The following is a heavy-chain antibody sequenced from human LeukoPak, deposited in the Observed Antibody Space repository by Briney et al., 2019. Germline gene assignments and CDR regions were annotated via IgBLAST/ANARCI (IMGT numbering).Heavy chain of an antibody. CDR3: ARRAYSSGWYYYYYYMDV. Sequence: PSETLSLTCDVYGGSFRGYYWSWIRQPPGKGLEWIGEINHSGSANYNPSLKSRVTISVDTSKNQFSLKLSSVTAADTAVYYCARRAYSSGWYYYYYYMDVWGKGTTVTISS. J-gene: IGHJ6*03. V-gene: IGHV4-34*01. CDR2: INHSGSA. D-gene: IGHD6-19*01. CDR1: GGSFRGYY.